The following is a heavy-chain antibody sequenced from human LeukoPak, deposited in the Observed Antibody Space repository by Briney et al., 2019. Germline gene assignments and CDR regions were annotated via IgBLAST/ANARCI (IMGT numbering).Heavy chain of an antibody. CDR1: GGTFSSYA. Sequence: SVKVSCKASGGTFSSYAISWVRQAPGQGLEWMGGIIPIFGTANYAQKFQGRVTITADESTSTAYMGLSSLRSEDTAVYYCARANKQWLRLGAFDIWGQGTMVTVSS. D-gene: IGHD6-19*01. J-gene: IGHJ3*02. CDR3: ARANKQWLRLGAFDI. V-gene: IGHV1-69*13. CDR2: IIPIFGTA.